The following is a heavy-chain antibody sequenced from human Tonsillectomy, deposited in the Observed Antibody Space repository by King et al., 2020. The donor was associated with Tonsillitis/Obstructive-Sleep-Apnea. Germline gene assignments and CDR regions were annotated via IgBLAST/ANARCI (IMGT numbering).Heavy chain of an antibody. CDR2: ISGSGGST. D-gene: IGHD2-15*01. V-gene: IGHV3-23*04. J-gene: IGHJ4*02. CDR3: ANEGGYCSGGSCGTYYFDY. Sequence: VQLVESGGGLVQPGGSLRLSCAASGFAFSSYAMSWVRQAPGKGLEWVSAISGSGGSTYYADSVKGRFTISRDKSKNTLYLQMNSLRAEDTAVYYCANEGGYCSGGSCGTYYFDYWGQGTLVTVSS. CDR1: GFAFSSYA.